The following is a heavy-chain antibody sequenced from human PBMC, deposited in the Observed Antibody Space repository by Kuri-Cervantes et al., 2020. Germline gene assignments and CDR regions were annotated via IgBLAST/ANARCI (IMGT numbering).Heavy chain of an antibody. CDR3: ARTSSPDYFDY. J-gene: IGHJ4*02. V-gene: IGHV3-30-3*01. D-gene: IGHD6-6*01. Sequence: GGSLRLSCAASGFTFSSYAMHWVRQAPGKGLEWVAVISYDGSNKYYADSVKGRFTISRDNSKNTLYLQMNSLRAGDTAVYYCARTSSPDYFDYWGQGALVTVSS. CDR1: GFTFSSYA. CDR2: ISYDGSNK.